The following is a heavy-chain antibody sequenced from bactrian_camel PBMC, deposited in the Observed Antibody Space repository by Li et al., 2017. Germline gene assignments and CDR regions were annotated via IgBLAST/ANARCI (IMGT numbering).Heavy chain of an antibody. CDR1: GYTYSSYC. D-gene: IGHD3*01. CDR2: VYTGDGRT. Sequence: LVESGGGSVQAGGSLRLSCDVAGYTYSSYCMGWFRQAPGKEREGVAAVYTGDGRTYYVDSVQGRFTISRDDYRTTLYLQMNSLKPEDTAMYYCAAEWIGGYDCSSGSWSRTFAESGDWGQGTQVTVS. J-gene: IGHJ4*01. CDR3: AAEWIGGYDCSSGSWSRTFAESGD. V-gene: IGHV3S28*01.